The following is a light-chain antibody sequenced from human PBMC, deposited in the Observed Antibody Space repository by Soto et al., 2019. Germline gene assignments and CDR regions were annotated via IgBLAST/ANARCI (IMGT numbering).Light chain of an antibody. CDR2: LAS. V-gene: IGKV2-28*01. CDR1: QSLLHRNGNNY. CDR3: MQALQTSFT. J-gene: IGKJ3*01. Sequence: DIVMTQSPLSLSVTPGEAASISCRCSQSLLHRNGNNYLDWYLQKPVQSPQLLISLASNRASGVRDRFSGSGAGTDFILHISRVEAEDVGVYYCMQALQTSFTFGPGTKVDL.